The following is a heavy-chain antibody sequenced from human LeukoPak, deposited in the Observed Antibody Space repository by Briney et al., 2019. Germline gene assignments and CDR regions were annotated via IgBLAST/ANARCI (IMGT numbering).Heavy chain of an antibody. J-gene: IGHJ4*02. D-gene: IGHD2-15*01. V-gene: IGHV4-31*03. CDR3: ARGGWAYYFDY. CDR1: GGSISSGNYY. CDR2: IYYNGGT. Sequence: SETLSLTCTVSGGSISSGNYYWTWIRRHPGKGLEWLGYIYYNGGTYYNASLKSRFTISQDTSKNQFPLKLSSVTAADTAVYYCARGGWAYYFDYWGQGTLVTVSS.